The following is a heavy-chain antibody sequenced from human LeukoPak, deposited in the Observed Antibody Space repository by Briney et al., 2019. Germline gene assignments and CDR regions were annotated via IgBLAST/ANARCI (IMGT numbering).Heavy chain of an antibody. CDR2: YSNSGTT. Sequence: SETPSLTCTVSGGSINSGDLHWGWIRQPPGKGLEWIGSYSNSGTTFYNASLKSRVTISVDTSKNQFSLKLSSVTAADTAVYYCARAPDPYFGFDYWGQGTLVTVSS. CDR1: GGSINSGDLH. V-gene: IGHV4-39*07. D-gene: IGHD2-21*01. CDR3: ARAPDPYFGFDY. J-gene: IGHJ4*02.